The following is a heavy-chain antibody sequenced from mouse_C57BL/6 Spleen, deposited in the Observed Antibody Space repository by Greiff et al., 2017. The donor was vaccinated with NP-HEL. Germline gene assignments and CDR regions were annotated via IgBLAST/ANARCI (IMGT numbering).Heavy chain of an antibody. D-gene: IGHD2-3*01. J-gene: IGHJ3*01. V-gene: IGHV1-81*01. CDR2: IYPRSGNT. CDR3: ARVRDGYYWFAY. Sequence: QVQLQQSGAELARPGASVKLSCKASGYTFTSYGISWVKQRTGQGLEWIGEIYPRSGNTYYNEKFKGKATLTADKSSSTAYMELRSLTSEDSAVYICARVRDGYYWFAYWGQGTLVTVSA. CDR1: GYTFTSYG.